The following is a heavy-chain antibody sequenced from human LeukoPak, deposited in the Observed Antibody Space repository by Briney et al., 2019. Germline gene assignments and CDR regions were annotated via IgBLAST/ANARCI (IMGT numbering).Heavy chain of an antibody. V-gene: IGHV4-59*01. Sequence: SETLSLTCTVSGGSTNSYFWTWIRQPPGKGLEWIGYIYCSGSTKYNPSLKSRVTISLDTSKNQFSLNLSSVTAADTAVYYCARDIRGYNYGWFDYWGQGTLVTVSS. CDR2: IYCSGST. CDR3: ARDIRGYNYGWFDY. J-gene: IGHJ4*02. D-gene: IGHD5-18*01. CDR1: GGSTNSYF.